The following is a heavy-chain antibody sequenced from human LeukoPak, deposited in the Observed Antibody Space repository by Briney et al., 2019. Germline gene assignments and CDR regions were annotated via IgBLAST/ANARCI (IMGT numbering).Heavy chain of an antibody. J-gene: IGHJ4*02. D-gene: IGHD1-20*01. CDR2: ISTSSSYI. CDR1: GFTFSTYS. Sequence: GGSLRLSCAASGFTFSTYSMNWVRQAPGKGLEWVSFISTSSSYIYSADSVKGRFSISRDNAKNSLYLQINSLRAEDTAVYYCARDFRGVTGTTLDYWGQGTLVIVSS. CDR3: ARDFRGVTGTTLDY. V-gene: IGHV3-21*01.